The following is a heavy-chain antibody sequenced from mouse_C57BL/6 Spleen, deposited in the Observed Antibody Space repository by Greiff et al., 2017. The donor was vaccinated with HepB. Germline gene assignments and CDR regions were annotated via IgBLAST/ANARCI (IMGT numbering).Heavy chain of an antibody. J-gene: IGHJ2*01. CDR3: AREAGYYGIYDD. CDR1: GFNIKDYY. V-gene: IGHV14-2*01. CDR2: IDPEDGET. D-gene: IGHD2-1*01. Sequence: VQLKESGAELVKPGASVKLSCTASGFNIKDYYMHWVKQRTEQGLEWIGRIDPEDGETKYARKFQGTATRTADTASNTAYLQLSSLTSEDTAVYYCAREAGYYGIYDDWGQGTTLTVSS.